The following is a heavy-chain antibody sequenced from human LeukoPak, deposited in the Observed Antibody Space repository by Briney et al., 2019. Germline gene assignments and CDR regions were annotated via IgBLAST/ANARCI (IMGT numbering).Heavy chain of an antibody. J-gene: IGHJ4*02. Sequence: GGSLRLSCAASGFTVSTNYMSWVRQAPGKGLEWVSVIYSGGSTYYADSVKGRFTISRDNSKNTLYLQMNSLRAEDTAVYYCARESYGDYVLDWGQGTLVTVSS. D-gene: IGHD4-17*01. CDR2: IYSGGST. CDR1: GFTVSTNY. V-gene: IGHV3-53*05. CDR3: ARESYGDYVLD.